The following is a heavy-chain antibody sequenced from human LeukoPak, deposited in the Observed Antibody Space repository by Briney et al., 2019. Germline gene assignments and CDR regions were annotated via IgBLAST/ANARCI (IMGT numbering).Heavy chain of an antibody. Sequence: GGSLRLSCAVSEFAFSVYEMYWVRHAPGKGLEWVSYISSSGGTRYYADSVKGRFTISRDNAKNSLYLQMNSLRAEDTAVYYCTTLTVASSFDYWGQGTLVTVSS. V-gene: IGHV3-48*03. D-gene: IGHD6-19*01. J-gene: IGHJ4*02. CDR3: TTLTVASSFDY. CDR2: ISSSGGTR. CDR1: EFAFSVYE.